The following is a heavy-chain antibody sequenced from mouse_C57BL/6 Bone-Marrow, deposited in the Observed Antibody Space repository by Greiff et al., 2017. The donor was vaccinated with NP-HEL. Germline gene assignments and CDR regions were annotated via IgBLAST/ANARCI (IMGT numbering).Heavy chain of an antibody. CDR2: ISNLAYSI. CDR3: ARRAYYSNYDYAMDY. Sequence: EVMLVESGGGLVQPGGSLKLSCAASGFTFSDYGMAWVRQAPRQGPEWVAFISNLAYSIYYADTVTGRFTISRENAKNTLYLEMSSLRSEDTAMYYCARRAYYSNYDYAMDYWGQGTSVTVSS. V-gene: IGHV5-15*01. J-gene: IGHJ4*01. D-gene: IGHD2-5*01. CDR1: GFTFSDYG.